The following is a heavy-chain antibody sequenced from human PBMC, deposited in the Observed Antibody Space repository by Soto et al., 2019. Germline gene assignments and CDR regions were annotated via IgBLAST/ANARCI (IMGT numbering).Heavy chain of an antibody. D-gene: IGHD2-15*01. Sequence: QVQLVQSGAEVKKPGSSVKVSCKASGGTFSSYAISWVRQAPGQGLEWMGGIIPIFGTANYAQKFQGRVTITAEESTSTYYMELGSLRSEDTAVYYCSRLPEGYCRGGSCYFFDYWGHGTMVTVYS. CDR1: GGTFSSYA. CDR2: IIPIFGTA. CDR3: SRLPEGYCRGGSCYFFDY. J-gene: IGHJ4*01. V-gene: IGHV1-69*01.